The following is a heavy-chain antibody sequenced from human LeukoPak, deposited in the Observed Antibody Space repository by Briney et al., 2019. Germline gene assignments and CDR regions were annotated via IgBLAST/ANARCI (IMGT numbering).Heavy chain of an antibody. J-gene: IGHJ4*02. D-gene: IGHD5-24*01. CDR3: ARDGDGYTPNFDY. CDR2: IYYSGST. Sequence: SETLSLTCTVSGGSISSYYWSWIRPPPGKGLEWIGYIYYSGSTNYNPSLKSRVTISVDTSENQFSLKLSSVTVADTAVYYCARDGDGYTPNFDYWGQGTLVTVSS. V-gene: IGHV4-59*01. CDR1: GGSISSYY.